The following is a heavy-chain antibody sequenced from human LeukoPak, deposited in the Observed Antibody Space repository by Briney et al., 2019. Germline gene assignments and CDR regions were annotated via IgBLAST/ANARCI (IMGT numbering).Heavy chain of an antibody. D-gene: IGHD6-19*01. CDR3: ARDQGIAVAGLYYFDY. J-gene: IGHJ4*02. CDR2: ISAYNGNT. CDR1: GYTFTSYG. V-gene: IGHV1-18*01. Sequence: GASVKVSCKATGYTFTSYGISWVRQAPGQGLEWMGWISAYNGNTNYAQKLQGRVTMTTDTSTSTAYMELRSLRSDDTAVYYCARDQGIAVAGLYYFDYWGQGTLVTVSS.